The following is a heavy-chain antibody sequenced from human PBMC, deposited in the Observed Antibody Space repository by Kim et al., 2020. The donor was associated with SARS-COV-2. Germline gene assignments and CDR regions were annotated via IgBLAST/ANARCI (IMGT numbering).Heavy chain of an antibody. J-gene: IGHJ6*02. CDR3: ARGGRGDHFYNGMDV. CDR1: GYTFAAYG. CDR2: IGAYNGMS. V-gene: IGHV1-18*01. Sequence: ASVKFSCKASGYTFAAYGISWVRQARGQGLEWMGGIGAYNGMSDYGQTFHDRITMTTDISSSTAYLEVRSLRSDDTAIYYCARGGRGDHFYNGMDVWGQGTAVIVSS. D-gene: IGHD2-21*02.